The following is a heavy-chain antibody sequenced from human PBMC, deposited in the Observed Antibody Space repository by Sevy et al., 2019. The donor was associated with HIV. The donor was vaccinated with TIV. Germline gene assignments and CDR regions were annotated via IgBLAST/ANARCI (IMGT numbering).Heavy chain of an antibody. CDR2: MIGRGVSR. D-gene: IGHD3-3*01. J-gene: IGHJ4*01. Sequence: GGSLSLSCVGPGFGFGSQAMSWVRQPPGKGLEWVQGMIGRGVSRGNAHSVKGRFTISRDNSKNTVYLQMNSLTAEDTALYYCAKDVPDQSWYDDFWSGSPCFDYWGRGILVTVSS. V-gene: IGHV3-23*01. CDR3: AKDVPDQSWYDDFWSGSPCFDY. CDR1: GFGFGSQA.